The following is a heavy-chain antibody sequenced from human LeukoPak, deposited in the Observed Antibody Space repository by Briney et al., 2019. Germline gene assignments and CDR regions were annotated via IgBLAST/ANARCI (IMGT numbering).Heavy chain of an antibody. D-gene: IGHD1-26*01. Sequence: GGSLRLSCTASGFTFSSCGMTWVRQAPGKGLEWVSSISGSDDGTYYADSVKGRFTISRDNSKNTLYLQVNSLRAEDTAVYYCAKGGKWDVTPFDYWGQGTLVTVSS. V-gene: IGHV3-23*01. J-gene: IGHJ4*02. CDR1: GFTFSSCG. CDR2: ISGSDDGT. CDR3: AKGGKWDVTPFDY.